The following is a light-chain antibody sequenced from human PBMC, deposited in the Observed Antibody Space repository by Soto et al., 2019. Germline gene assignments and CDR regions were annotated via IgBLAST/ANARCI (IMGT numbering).Light chain of an antibody. J-gene: IGKJ1*01. V-gene: IGKV3-20*01. CDR1: QSVDSTF. Sequence: EVELTQSPGSLSLSPGQRATLSCRASQSVDSTFFAWYQKKPGQAPRLLIYGASKRATGIPDRFSGSGSGTDFTLLISRLEPEDFAVYYCQQYMSSVTFGQGTKVEIK. CDR2: GAS. CDR3: QQYMSSVT.